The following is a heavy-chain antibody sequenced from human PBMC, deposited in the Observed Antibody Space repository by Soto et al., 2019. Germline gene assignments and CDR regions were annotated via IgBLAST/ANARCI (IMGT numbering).Heavy chain of an antibody. V-gene: IGHV3-21*01. D-gene: IGHD6-19*01. CDR1: GFTFSSYS. Sequence: EVQLVESGGGLVKPGGSLRLSCAASGFTFSSYSMNCVRQAPGKGLEWVSSISSSSSYIYYADSVKGRFTISRDNAKNSLHLQMNSLRAEDTAVYYCARDLGEQWLAYFDYWGQGTLVTVSS. J-gene: IGHJ4*02. CDR3: ARDLGEQWLAYFDY. CDR2: ISSSSSYI.